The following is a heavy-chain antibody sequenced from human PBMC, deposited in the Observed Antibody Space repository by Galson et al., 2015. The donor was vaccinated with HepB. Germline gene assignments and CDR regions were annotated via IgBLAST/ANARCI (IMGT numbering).Heavy chain of an antibody. Sequence: SLRLSCAASTFTFSNYAMHWVRQAPGKGLEWVAVITYDGSNKYYADSVKGRFTVSRDNSKNTLYLQLNSLRAEDTAVYYCARAVDIMATLFYGMSVWGQGTTVTVSS. J-gene: IGHJ6*02. V-gene: IGHV3-30-3*01. CDR3: ARAVDIMATLFYGMSV. CDR2: ITYDGSNK. CDR1: TFTFSNYA. D-gene: IGHD5-12*01.